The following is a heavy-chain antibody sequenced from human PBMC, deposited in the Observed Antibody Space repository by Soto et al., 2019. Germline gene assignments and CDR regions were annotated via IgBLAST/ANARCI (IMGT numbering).Heavy chain of an antibody. CDR3: AKDEPQANDYGDYVIY. V-gene: IGHV3-23*01. CDR1: GFTFSSCA. J-gene: IGHJ4*02. D-gene: IGHD4-17*01. Sequence: GGSLRLSCAASGFTFSSCAMSWVRQAPGKGLEWVSAISGSGGSTYYADSVKGRFTISRDNSKNTLYLQMNSLRAEDTAVYYCAKDEPQANDYGDYVIYWGQGTLVTVSS. CDR2: ISGSGGST.